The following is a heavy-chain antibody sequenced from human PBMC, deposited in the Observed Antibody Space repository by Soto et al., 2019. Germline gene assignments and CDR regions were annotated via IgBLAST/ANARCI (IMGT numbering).Heavy chain of an antibody. CDR2: IIPIFGTA. V-gene: IGHV1-69*13. CDR1: GGTFSSYA. D-gene: IGHD4-17*01. CDR3: ARENDYGGTNNWFDP. J-gene: IGHJ5*02. Sequence: SVKVSCKASGGTFSSYAISWVRQAPGQGLEWMGGIIPIFGTANYAQKFQGRVTITADESTSTAYMELSSLRSEDTAVYYCARENDYGGTNNWFDPWGQGTLVTVSS.